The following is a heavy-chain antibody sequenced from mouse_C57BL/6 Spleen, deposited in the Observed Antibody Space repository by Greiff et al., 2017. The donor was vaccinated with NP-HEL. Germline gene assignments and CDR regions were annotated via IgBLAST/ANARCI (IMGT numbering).Heavy chain of an antibody. V-gene: IGHV5-4*01. CDR2: ISDGGSYT. D-gene: IGHD2-2*01. CDR1: GFTFSSYA. Sequence: EVQVVESGGGLVKPGGSLKLSCAASGFTFSSYAMSWVRQTPEKRLEWVATISDGGSYTYYPDNVKGRFTISRDNAKNNLYLQMSHLKSEDTAMYYCARDRLQAMDYWGQGTSVTVSS. J-gene: IGHJ4*01. CDR3: ARDRLQAMDY.